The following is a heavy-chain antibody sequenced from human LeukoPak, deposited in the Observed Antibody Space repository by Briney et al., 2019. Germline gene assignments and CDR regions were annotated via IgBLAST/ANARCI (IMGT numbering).Heavy chain of an antibody. V-gene: IGHV1-24*01. Sequence: AASVKVSCKVSGYTLTELSMHWVRQAPGKGLEWMGGLDPEDGETIYAQKFQGRVTMTEDTSTDTAYMELSSLRSEDTAVYYCATNGYSYDYSSYYDMDVWGKGTTVTVSS. CDR2: LDPEDGET. J-gene: IGHJ6*03. D-gene: IGHD5-18*01. CDR3: ATNGYSYDYSSYYDMDV. CDR1: GYTLTELS.